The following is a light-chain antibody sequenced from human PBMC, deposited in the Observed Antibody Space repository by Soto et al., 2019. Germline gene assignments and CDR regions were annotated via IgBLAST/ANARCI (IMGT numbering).Light chain of an antibody. V-gene: IGLV2-8*01. Sequence: QSALTQPPSASGSPGQSVTISCTGTSSDVAGYNYDSWYQQHPGKAPQLMIYEVSKRPSGVPDRFSGSKSGNTASLTVSGLQAEDEADYYCSSYAGSNSYVFGTGTKLTVL. J-gene: IGLJ1*01. CDR3: SSYAGSNSYV. CDR1: SSDVAGYNY. CDR2: EVS.